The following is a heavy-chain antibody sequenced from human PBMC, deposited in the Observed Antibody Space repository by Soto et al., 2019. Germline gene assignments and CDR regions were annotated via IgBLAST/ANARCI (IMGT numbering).Heavy chain of an antibody. D-gene: IGHD3-10*01. J-gene: IGHJ5*02. V-gene: IGHV3-23*01. CDR2: IDGSGGTT. Sequence: LRLSCAASGFPFSSTDMTWVRQAPGKGLEWVSTIDGSGGTTYYADSVKGRFTISRDNSINTVFLQMNSLRADDTALYFCAKNSGWFNTWGQGALVTVSS. CDR3: AKNSGWFNT. CDR1: GFPFSSTD.